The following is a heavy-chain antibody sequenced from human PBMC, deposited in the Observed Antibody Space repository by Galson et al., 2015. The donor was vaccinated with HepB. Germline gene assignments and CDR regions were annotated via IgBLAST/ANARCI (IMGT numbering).Heavy chain of an antibody. CDR3: ARVIRHFDL. CDR1: EFTFRNYE. CDR2: ISSSSSSI. J-gene: IGHJ2*01. Sequence: SLRLSCAAPEFTFRNYEMNWVRQAPGKGLQWVSYISSSSSSIYYADSVRGRFTISRGNAKKSLYLQMNSLRVEDTAVYYCARVIRHFDLWGRGTLVTVSS. D-gene: IGHD3-16*01. V-gene: IGHV3-48*03.